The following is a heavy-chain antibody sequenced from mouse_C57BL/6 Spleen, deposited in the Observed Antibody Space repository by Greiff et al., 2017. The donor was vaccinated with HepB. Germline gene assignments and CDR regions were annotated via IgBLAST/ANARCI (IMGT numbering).Heavy chain of an antibody. CDR2: INPNNGGT. CDR1: GYTFTDYY. V-gene: IGHV1-26*01. Sequence: EVQLQQSGPELVKPGASVKISCKASGYTFTDYYMNWVKQSHGKSLEWIGDINPNNGGTSYNQKFKGKATLTVDKSSSTAYMGLRSLTSEDAAVYDGAGGITWFASWGQGTLVTVSA. CDR3: AGGITWFAS. J-gene: IGHJ3*01.